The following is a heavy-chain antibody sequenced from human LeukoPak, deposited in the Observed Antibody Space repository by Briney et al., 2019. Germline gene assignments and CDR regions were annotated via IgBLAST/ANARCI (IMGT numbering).Heavy chain of an antibody. Sequence: PGGSLRLSCAASGFTFSSYGMHWVRQAPGKGLEWVAVISYDGSNKYYADSVKGRFTISRDNSMNTLYLQMNSLRAEDTAVYYCAAEFDAFDIWGQGTMVTVSS. CDR1: GFTFSSYG. CDR3: AAEFDAFDI. V-gene: IGHV3-30*03. D-gene: IGHD1-14*01. J-gene: IGHJ3*02. CDR2: ISYDGSNK.